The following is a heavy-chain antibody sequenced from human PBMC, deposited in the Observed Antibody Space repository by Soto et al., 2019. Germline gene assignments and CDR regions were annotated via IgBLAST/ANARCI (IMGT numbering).Heavy chain of an antibody. CDR3: AKDIAYSSGGYFDY. J-gene: IGHJ4*02. Sequence: PGGSLRLSCAASGFTFDYYAMHWVRQAPGKGLEWVSGISWNSGTIGYADSVKGRFTISRDNAKNSLYLQMNSLRVEDTALFYCAKDIAYSSGGYFDYWGQGTLVTVSS. D-gene: IGHD6-19*01. V-gene: IGHV3-9*01. CDR1: GFTFDYYA. CDR2: ISWNSGTI.